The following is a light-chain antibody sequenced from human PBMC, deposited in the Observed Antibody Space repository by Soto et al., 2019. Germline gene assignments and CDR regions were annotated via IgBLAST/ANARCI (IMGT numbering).Light chain of an antibody. CDR3: RSYTSSSTVV. CDR1: SSDVGGYDF. CDR2: EVS. J-gene: IGLJ2*01. V-gene: IGLV2-14*01. Sequence: QAALTQPASVSVSPGQSITISCTGTSSDVGGYDFVSWYQQHPGKAPKLMIYEVSNRPSGVSNRFSGSKSGNTASLTISGLQAADEADYYCRSYTSSSTVVFGGGTKLPVL.